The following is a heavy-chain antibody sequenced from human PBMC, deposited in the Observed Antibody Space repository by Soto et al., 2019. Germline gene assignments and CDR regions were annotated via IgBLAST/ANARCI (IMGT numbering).Heavy chain of an antibody. D-gene: IGHD1-26*01. Sequence: PVKVSCKASGGTFSSYAISWVRQAPGQGLEWMGGIIPIFGTANYAQKFQGRVTITADKSTSTAYMELSSLRSEDTAVYYCAGDSGSYSPFDYWGQGTLVTVSS. CDR1: GGTFSSYA. V-gene: IGHV1-69*06. CDR3: AGDSGSYSPFDY. J-gene: IGHJ4*02. CDR2: IIPIFGTA.